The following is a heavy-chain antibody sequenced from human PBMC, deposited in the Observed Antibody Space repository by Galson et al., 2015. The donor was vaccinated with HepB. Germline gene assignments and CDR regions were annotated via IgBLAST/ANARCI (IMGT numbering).Heavy chain of an antibody. CDR3: ARARGRDFWSGYYTGCYYYYYMDV. D-gene: IGHD3-3*01. V-gene: IGHV3-30-3*01. J-gene: IGHJ6*03. CDR2: ISYDGSNK. CDR1: GFTFSSYA. Sequence: SLRLSCAASGFTFSSYAMHWVRQAPGKGLEWVAVISYDGSNKYYADSVKGRFTISRGNSKNTLYLQMNSLRAEDTAVYYCARARGRDFWSGYYTGCYYYYYMDVWGKGTTVTVSS.